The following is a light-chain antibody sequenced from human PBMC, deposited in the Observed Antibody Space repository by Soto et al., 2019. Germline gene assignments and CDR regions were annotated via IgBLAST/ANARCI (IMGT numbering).Light chain of an antibody. CDR2: KVS. CDR3: MQGTHWPIT. J-gene: IGKJ5*01. CDR1: QILVHSDGIAY. V-gene: IGKV2-30*02. Sequence: DVVMSQSPLSLPVTLGQPSSISCRSNQILVHSDGIAYFSWFQQRPGRSPRRLIYKVSNRDSGVPARFSGSGSGTDFALKISRVEAEDVGVYYCMQGTHWPITFGQGTRLEI.